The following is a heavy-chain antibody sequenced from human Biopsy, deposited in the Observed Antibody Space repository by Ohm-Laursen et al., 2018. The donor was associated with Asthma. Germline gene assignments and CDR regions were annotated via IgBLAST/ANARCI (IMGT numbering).Heavy chain of an antibody. CDR1: GGTFNTYV. J-gene: IGHJ4*02. Sequence: SVKVSCKSLGGTFNTYVIGWVRQAPGQGLERMGGINSVFGTTTYPQKFQDRVTITADGSTSTVYMELSSLRSEDTAVYYCARKAGSCISRTCYSLDFWGQGTLVTVSS. D-gene: IGHD2-2*01. CDR3: ARKAGSCISRTCYSLDF. V-gene: IGHV1-69*13. CDR2: INSVFGTT.